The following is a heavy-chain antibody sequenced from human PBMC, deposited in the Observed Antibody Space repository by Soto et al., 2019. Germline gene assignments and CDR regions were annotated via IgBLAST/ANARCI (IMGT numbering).Heavy chain of an antibody. V-gene: IGHV3-53*01. Sequence: VGSLRLSCAASGFTVSINYMSWVRHAPGKGLEWVSVIYSGGSTYYADSVKGRFTISRDNSKNTLYLQMNSLRAEDTAVYYCARAVAGTSYYYYYYGMDVWGQGTTVTVSS. J-gene: IGHJ6*02. D-gene: IGHD6-19*01. CDR2: IYSGGST. CDR3: ARAVAGTSYYYYYYGMDV. CDR1: GFTVSINY.